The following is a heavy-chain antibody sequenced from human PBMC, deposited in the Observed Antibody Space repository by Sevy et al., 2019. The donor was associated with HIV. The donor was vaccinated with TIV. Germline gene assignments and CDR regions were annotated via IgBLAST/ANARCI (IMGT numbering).Heavy chain of an antibody. V-gene: IGHV5-51*01. CDR1: GYKFSSYW. CDR3: ARRRYDTSGYPQYYFDL. J-gene: IGHJ4*02. Sequence: GESLKISCKGYGYKFSSYWIGWVRQMPGKGLEWMGIIYPDDSETRYSPSLEGQVTISADKSISTAYLHWISLRASDTAMYFCARRRYDTSGYPQYYFDLWGQGTLVTVSS. D-gene: IGHD3-22*01. CDR2: IYPDDSET.